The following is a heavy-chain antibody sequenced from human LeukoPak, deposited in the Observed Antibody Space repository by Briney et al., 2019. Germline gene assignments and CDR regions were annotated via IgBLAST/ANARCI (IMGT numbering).Heavy chain of an antibody. D-gene: IGHD3-22*01. CDR1: GGSISSDY. Sequence: SETLSLTCTVSGGSISSDYWSWIRQPPGKGLEWIGYIYYSGSTNYNLSLKSRVTISVDTSKNQFSLKLSSVTAAGTAVYYCARLFPDYYDSSGYGYYYGMDVWGQGTMVTVSS. CDR2: IYYSGST. CDR3: ARLFPDYYDSSGYGYYYGMDV. J-gene: IGHJ6*02. V-gene: IGHV4-59*08.